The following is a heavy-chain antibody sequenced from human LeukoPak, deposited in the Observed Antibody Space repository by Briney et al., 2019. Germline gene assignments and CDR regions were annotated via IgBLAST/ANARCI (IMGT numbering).Heavy chain of an antibody. CDR2: IYHSGGT. CDR1: GGSFSGYY. CDR3: ARMDFWSGYYSDH. Sequence: PSETLSLTCAVYGGSFSGYYWSWIRQPPGKGLEWLGNIYHSGGTYYNPSLKSRVTISVDTPKNQFSLRLNSVTAADTAVYYCARMDFWSGYYSDHWGQGTLVTVSS. V-gene: IGHV4-34*01. J-gene: IGHJ5*02. D-gene: IGHD3-3*01.